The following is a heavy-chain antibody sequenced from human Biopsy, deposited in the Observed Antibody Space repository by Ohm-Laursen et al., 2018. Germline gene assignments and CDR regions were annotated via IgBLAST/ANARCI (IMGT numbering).Heavy chain of an antibody. Sequence: SLRLSCAASGFTFSSYRMNWVCQVPGKGLVWVATINKDGSTLQYVDSVRGRFTISRDNAKSTLHLQMNSLRADDPAIYYCAKDHHNYGMDVWGQGTTVTVSS. D-gene: IGHD1-14*01. J-gene: IGHJ6*02. CDR2: INKDGSTL. V-gene: IGHV3-74*03. CDR3: AKDHHNYGMDV. CDR1: GFTFSSYR.